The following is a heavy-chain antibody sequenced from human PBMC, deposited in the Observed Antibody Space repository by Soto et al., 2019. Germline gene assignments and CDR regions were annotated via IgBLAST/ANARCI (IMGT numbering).Heavy chain of an antibody. CDR2: IIPIFGTA. Sequence: QVQLVQSGAEVKKPGSSVKVSCKASGGTFSSYAISWVRQAPGQGLEWMGGIIPIFGTANYAQKFQGRVTITADESTGTAYMELSSLRSEDTAVYYCARKGGTLNYYYYGMDVWGQGTTVTVSS. J-gene: IGHJ6*02. V-gene: IGHV1-69*12. D-gene: IGHD3-16*01. CDR3: ARKGGTLNYYYYGMDV. CDR1: GGTFSSYA.